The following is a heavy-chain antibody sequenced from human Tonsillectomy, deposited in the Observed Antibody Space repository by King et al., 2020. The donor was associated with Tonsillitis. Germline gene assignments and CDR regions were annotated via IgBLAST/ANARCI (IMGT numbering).Heavy chain of an antibody. Sequence: VQLVESGGGLVQPGGSLRLSCAASGFTFSSYWMSWVRQAPGKGLEWVANIKQDGREKYYVDSVKGRFTISRDNAKNSLYLQMNSLRAEDTAVYYCARDADTPMVTAAFDIWGQGTMVTVSS. D-gene: IGHD5-18*01. CDR1: GFTFSSYW. J-gene: IGHJ3*02. CDR2: IKQDGREK. V-gene: IGHV3-7*03. CDR3: ARDADTPMVTAAFDI.